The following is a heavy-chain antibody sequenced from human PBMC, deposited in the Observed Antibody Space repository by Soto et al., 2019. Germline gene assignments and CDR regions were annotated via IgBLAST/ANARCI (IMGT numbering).Heavy chain of an antibody. CDR1: GGSLISGGYY. J-gene: IGHJ6*02. D-gene: IGHD5-12*01. Sequence: SETLSLTCTVSGGSLISGGYYWSWIRLLPGKGLEWIGYTFYTGSTYYSPSLKSRLTISVDMSKNQFSLKLTSVTAADTAVYYCARVRGGYMAGGMDVWGQGSTVTVSS. CDR2: TFYTGST. V-gene: IGHV4-31*03. CDR3: ARVRGGYMAGGMDV.